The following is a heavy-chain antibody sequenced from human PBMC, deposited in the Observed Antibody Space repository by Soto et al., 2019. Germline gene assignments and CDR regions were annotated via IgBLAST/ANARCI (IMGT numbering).Heavy chain of an antibody. CDR3: ARGGRVRGRPPYYYYGMDV. V-gene: IGHV4-59*01. CDR1: GGSISSYC. CDR2: IYYSGST. J-gene: IGHJ6*02. D-gene: IGHD3-16*01. Sequence: SETLSLTCTVSGGSISSYCWSWIRQPPGKGLEWIGYIYYSGSTNYNPSLKSRVTISVDTSKNQFSLKLSSVTAADTAVYYCARGGRVRGRPPYYYYGMDVWGQGTTVTVSS.